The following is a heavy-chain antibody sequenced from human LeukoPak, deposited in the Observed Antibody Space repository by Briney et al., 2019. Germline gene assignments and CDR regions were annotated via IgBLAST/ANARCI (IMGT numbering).Heavy chain of an antibody. D-gene: IGHD2-21*01. CDR3: ARGLIVVVNNYFDY. Sequence: SETLSLTCTVSGGSISSYYWSWIRQPPGKGLEWIGYIYYSGSTNYNPSLKSRVTISVDTSKNQFSLKLSSVTAADTAVYYCARGLIVVVNNYFDYWGQGTLVTVSS. CDR1: GGSISSYY. CDR2: IYYSGST. J-gene: IGHJ4*02. V-gene: IGHV4-59*01.